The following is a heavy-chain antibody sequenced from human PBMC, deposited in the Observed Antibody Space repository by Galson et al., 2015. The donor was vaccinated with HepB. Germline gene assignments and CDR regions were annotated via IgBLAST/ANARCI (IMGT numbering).Heavy chain of an antibody. CDR2: INPNSGGT. V-gene: IGHV1-2*02. Sequence: SVKVSCKASGYTFTGYYMHWVRQAPGQGLEWMGWINPNSGGTNYAQKFQGRVTMTRDTSISTAYMELSRLRSDDTAVYYCARETILISVSWFDPWGQGTLVTVSS. D-gene: IGHD5/OR15-5a*01. CDR3: ARETILISVSWFDP. J-gene: IGHJ5*02. CDR1: GYTFTGYY.